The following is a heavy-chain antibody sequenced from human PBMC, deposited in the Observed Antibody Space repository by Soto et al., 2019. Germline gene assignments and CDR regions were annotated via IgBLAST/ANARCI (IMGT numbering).Heavy chain of an antibody. CDR1: GGSISNGGYY. CDR3: ARDSHSQQPNHRWGGGYMDV. J-gene: IGHJ6*03. D-gene: IGHD6-13*01. CDR2: IYFSGST. Sequence: QLQLQESGPGLVKPSQTLSLTCAVSGGSISNGGYYWSLIRQHPGKGLEWIGSIYFSGSTYYNPSLTSRVTISVATPKNQFSLKLSSVTPAATAVSYCARDSHSQQPNHRWGGGYMDVWGKGTTVTVSS. V-gene: IGHV4-31*11.